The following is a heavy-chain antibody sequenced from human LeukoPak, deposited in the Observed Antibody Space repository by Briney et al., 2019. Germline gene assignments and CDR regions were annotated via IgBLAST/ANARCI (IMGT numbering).Heavy chain of an antibody. CDR3: AREGAYSSSSEEYYYYYMDV. Sequence: GGSLRLSCAASGFTFSSYSMNWVRQAPGKGLEWVSSISSSSSYIYYADSVKGRFTISRDNAKNSLYLQMNSLRAEDTAVYYCAREGAYSSSSEEYYYYYMDVWGKGTTVTVSS. J-gene: IGHJ6*03. CDR1: GFTFSSYS. CDR2: ISSSSSYI. D-gene: IGHD6-6*01. V-gene: IGHV3-21*01.